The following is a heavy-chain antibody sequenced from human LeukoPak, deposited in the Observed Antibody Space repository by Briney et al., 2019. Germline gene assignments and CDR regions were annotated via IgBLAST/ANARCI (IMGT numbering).Heavy chain of an antibody. V-gene: IGHV3-30-3*01. Sequence: PGGSLRLSCAASGFTFRNYVIHWVRQAPGKGLEWVAVTSSDLNVKLYADSVKGRFTISRDNSKNTLYLQMNSLRAEDTAVYYCARDVSPGIAVAGTLYWGQGTLVTVSS. CDR3: ARDVSPGIAVAGTLY. CDR2: TSSDLNVK. CDR1: GFTFRNYV. J-gene: IGHJ4*02. D-gene: IGHD6-19*01.